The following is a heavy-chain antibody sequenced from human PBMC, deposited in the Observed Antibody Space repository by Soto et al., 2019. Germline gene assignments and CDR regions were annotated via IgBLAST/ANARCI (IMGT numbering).Heavy chain of an antibody. CDR2: IYRDGYT. Sequence: EVQLVESGGDLVQPGGSLRLSCAASGFTVSSNYMTWVRQAPGKGLEWVSVIYRDGYTYYADSVKGRFTISRDNSKNTLYLQMNTLRAEDTAVYYCGRLFDSAHGPFDYWGQGTLVTVSS. CDR3: GRLFDSAHGPFDY. J-gene: IGHJ4*02. D-gene: IGHD2-21*01. CDR1: GFTVSSNY. V-gene: IGHV3-66*04.